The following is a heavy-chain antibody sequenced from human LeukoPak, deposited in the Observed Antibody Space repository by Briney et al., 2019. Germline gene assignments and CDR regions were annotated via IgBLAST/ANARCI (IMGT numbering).Heavy chain of an antibody. V-gene: IGHV3-48*01. CDR2: ISSSSSTI. J-gene: IGHJ4*02. Sequence: PGGSLRLSCAASGFTFSSYSMNWVRQAPGKGLEWVSYISSSSSTIYYADSVKGRFTISRDNAKDSLYLQMNSLRAEDTAVYYCAREVYYYDSSGGPGIDYWGQGTLVTVSS. CDR3: AREVYYYDSSGGPGIDY. CDR1: GFTFSSYS. D-gene: IGHD3-22*01.